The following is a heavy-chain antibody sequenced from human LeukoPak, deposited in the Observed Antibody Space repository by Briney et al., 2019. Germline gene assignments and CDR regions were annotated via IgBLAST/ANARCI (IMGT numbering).Heavy chain of an antibody. Sequence: GGSLRLSCAASGFTFSSFGMHWVRQAPGKGLEWVAYIRSDEDYKYYSDSVKGRFTISRDNSKNTLYLQMNSLRAEDTAVYYCARDLSLYCSGGSCYSLNYWGQGTLVTVSS. CDR2: IRSDEDYK. CDR1: GFTFSSFG. CDR3: ARDLSLYCSGGSCYSLNY. D-gene: IGHD2-15*01. J-gene: IGHJ4*02. V-gene: IGHV3-30*02.